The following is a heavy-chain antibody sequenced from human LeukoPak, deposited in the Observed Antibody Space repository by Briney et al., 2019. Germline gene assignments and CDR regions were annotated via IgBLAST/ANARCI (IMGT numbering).Heavy chain of an antibody. Sequence: GGSLRLSCAASGFTFSSYWMHWVRQPPGKGLVWVSRINSYWSSTSYADSVKGRLTISRENAKNTLYLQMNSLRADATAVNCCARSGSQRGSHGFFWGQGTLVTVSS. J-gene: IGHJ4*02. CDR3: ARSGSQRGSHGFF. D-gene: IGHD1-26*01. CDR2: INSYWSST. CDR1: GFTFSSYW. V-gene: IGHV3-74*01.